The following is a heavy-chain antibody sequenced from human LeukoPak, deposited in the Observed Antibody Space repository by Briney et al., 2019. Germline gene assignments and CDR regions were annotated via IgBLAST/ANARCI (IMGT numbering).Heavy chain of an antibody. Sequence: GGSLRLSCAASGFTFSSYAMHWVRQAPGKGLEWVAVISCDGGNKYYADSVKGRFTISRDNAKNTLYLKMDSLRAKDTAVYYCARDPYSSGGDAFDIWGQGTMVTVSS. CDR1: GFTFSSYA. D-gene: IGHD6-19*01. CDR3: ARDPYSSGGDAFDI. CDR2: ISCDGGNK. V-gene: IGHV3-30-3*01. J-gene: IGHJ3*02.